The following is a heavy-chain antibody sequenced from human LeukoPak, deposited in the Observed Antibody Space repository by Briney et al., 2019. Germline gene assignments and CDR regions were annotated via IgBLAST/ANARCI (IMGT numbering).Heavy chain of an antibody. CDR3: TRDRGYYDSSGYFSGCFDC. CDR2: IYYSGST. D-gene: IGHD3-22*01. V-gene: IGHV4-59*01. J-gene: IGHJ4*02. Sequence: PSETLSLTCTVSGGSISSYYWSWIRQPPGKGLEWIGYIYYSGSTNYNPSLKSRVTLSVDTSKNQFSLNLSSVTAADTAVYYCTRDRGYYDSSGYFSGCFDCWGQGTLVTVSS. CDR1: GGSISSYY.